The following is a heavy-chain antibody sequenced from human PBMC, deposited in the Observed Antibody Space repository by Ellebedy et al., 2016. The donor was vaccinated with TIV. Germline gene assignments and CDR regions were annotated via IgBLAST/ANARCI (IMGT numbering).Heavy chain of an antibody. Sequence: AASVKVSCKASGYTFTGYYIHWVRQAPGQGLEWMGWINPKNGGTNYAQKFQGRVTMTRDTSISTAYMELSWLRSDDTAVYYCAREGNYYGSGISSWGQGTLVTVSS. CDR3: AREGNYYGSGISS. D-gene: IGHD3-10*01. V-gene: IGHV1-2*02. CDR1: GYTFTGYY. J-gene: IGHJ5*02. CDR2: INPKNGGT.